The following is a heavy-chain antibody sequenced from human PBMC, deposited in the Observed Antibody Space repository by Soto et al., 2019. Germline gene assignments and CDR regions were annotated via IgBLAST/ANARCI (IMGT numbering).Heavy chain of an antibody. CDR3: TRDRRGWQQLAAFDY. V-gene: IGHV3-49*03. J-gene: IGHJ4*02. D-gene: IGHD6-13*01. Sequence: GGSLRLSCTASGFTLGDYAMSWFRQAPGKGLEWVGFIRSKAYGGTTEYAASVKGRFTISRGDSKSIAYLQMNSLKTEDTAVYYCTRDRRGWQQLAAFDYWGQGTLVTVSS. CDR1: GFTLGDYA. CDR2: IRSKAYGGTT.